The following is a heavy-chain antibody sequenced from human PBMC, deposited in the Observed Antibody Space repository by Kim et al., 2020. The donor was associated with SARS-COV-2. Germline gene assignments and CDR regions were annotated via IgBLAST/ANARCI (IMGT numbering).Heavy chain of an antibody. CDR3: TRGLRFLEWLLFDY. CDR2: IRSKAYGGTT. Sequence: GGSLRLSCTASGFTFGDYAMSWVRQAPGKGLEWVGFIRSKAYGGTTEYAASVKGRFTISRDDSKSIAYLQMNSLKTEDTAVYYCTRGLRFLEWLLFDYWGQGTLVTVSS. D-gene: IGHD3-3*01. V-gene: IGHV3-49*04. CDR1: GFTFGDYA. J-gene: IGHJ4*02.